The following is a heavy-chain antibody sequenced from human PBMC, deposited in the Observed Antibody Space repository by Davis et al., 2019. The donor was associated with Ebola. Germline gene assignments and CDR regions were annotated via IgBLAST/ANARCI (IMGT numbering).Heavy chain of an antibody. CDR2: IYYSGST. CDR3: AREVVVVATPGDYYYYGMDV. V-gene: IGHV4-59*01. J-gene: IGHJ6*02. CDR1: GGSISSYY. Sequence: SETLSLTCTVSGGSISSYYWSWIRQPPGKGLEWIGYIYYSGSTNYNPSLKSRVTISVDTSKNQFSLKLSSVTAADTAVYYCAREVVVVATPGDYYYYGMDVWGQGTTVTVSS. D-gene: IGHD2-15*01.